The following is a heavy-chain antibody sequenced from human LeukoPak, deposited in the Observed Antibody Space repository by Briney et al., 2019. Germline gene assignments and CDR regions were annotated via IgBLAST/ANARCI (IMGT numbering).Heavy chain of an antibody. J-gene: IGHJ4*02. Sequence: GGSLRLPCAASGFTFSSYWMSWVRQAPGKGLEWVANIKQDGSEKYYVDSVKGRFTISRDNAKNSLYLQMNSLRAEDTAVYYCARAWGVATKATNFDYWGQGTLVTVSS. D-gene: IGHD5-12*01. CDR1: GFTFSSYW. V-gene: IGHV3-7*01. CDR3: ARAWGVATKATNFDY. CDR2: IKQDGSEK.